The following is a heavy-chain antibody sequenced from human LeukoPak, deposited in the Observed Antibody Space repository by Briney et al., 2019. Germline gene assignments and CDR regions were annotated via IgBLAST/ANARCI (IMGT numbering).Heavy chain of an antibody. CDR1: GYTFTSYG. CDR2: INPNSGGT. Sequence: GASVKVSCTASGYTFTSYGISWVRQAPGQGLEWMGWINPNSGGTNYAQKFQGRVTMTRDTSISTAYMELSRLRSDDTAVYYCASLIAAWGAGLSDFDYWGQGTLVTVSS. D-gene: IGHD6-6*01. CDR3: ASLIAAWGAGLSDFDY. J-gene: IGHJ4*02. V-gene: IGHV1-2*02.